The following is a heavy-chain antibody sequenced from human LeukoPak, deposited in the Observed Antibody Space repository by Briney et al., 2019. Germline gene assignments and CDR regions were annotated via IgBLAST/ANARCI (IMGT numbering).Heavy chain of an antibody. V-gene: IGHV1-2*02. CDR2: IYHKIGDT. CDR3: ARDGGFEY. Sequence: ASVKVSCKASGYTFTGYYMYWVRQAPGEGLEWMGWIYHKIGDTNYAQKLQGRDTMTRDTSISTAYMELSRLRSDDTAVYYCARDGGFEYWGQGTLVAVSS. CDR1: GYTFTGYY. D-gene: IGHD3-3*01. J-gene: IGHJ4*02.